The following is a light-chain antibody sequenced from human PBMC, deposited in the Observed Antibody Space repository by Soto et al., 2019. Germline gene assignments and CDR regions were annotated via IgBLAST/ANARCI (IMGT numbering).Light chain of an antibody. CDR1: SSDVGGYNY. J-gene: IGLJ1*01. CDR2: DAT. CDR3: SSHAGSSVV. Sequence: QSALTQPRSVSGSPGQSVTISCTGTSSDVGGYNYVSWYQQHPGKGPKLMIYDATTRPSGVPDRFSGSKSGNTASLTISGLQAEDEADYYCSSHAGSSVVFXTGTKVTV. V-gene: IGLV2-11*01.